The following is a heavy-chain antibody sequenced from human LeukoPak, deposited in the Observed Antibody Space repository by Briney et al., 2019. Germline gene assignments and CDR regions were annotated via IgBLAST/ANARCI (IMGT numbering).Heavy chain of an antibody. CDR3: ARVVIVVVPALGY. V-gene: IGHV1-2*02. D-gene: IGHD2-2*01. Sequence: ASVKVSCKASGYTFTGYYMHWVRQAPGQGLEWMGWINPNSGGTNYAQKFQGRVTMTRDTSISTAYMELSRLRSDDTAMYYCARVVIVVVPALGYWGQGTLVTVSS. CDR2: INPNSGGT. CDR1: GYTFTGYY. J-gene: IGHJ4*02.